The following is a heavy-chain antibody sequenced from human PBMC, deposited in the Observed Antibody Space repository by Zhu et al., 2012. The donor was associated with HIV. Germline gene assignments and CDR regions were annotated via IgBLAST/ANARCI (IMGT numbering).Heavy chain of an antibody. D-gene: IGHD3-22*01. J-gene: IGHJ3*02. Sequence: QVQLQESGPRLVRPSETLSLTCTVSGDSMSNYYWSWIRQPPGKGLEWIGYIYYTGTTNYNPSLKSRVTISIERSKNQFSLKLASVTAADTAVYYCARDSPLTYDTDGYPLWGXFDIWGHGTVAPSLQ. CDR2: IYYTGTT. V-gene: IGHV4-59*01. CDR1: GDSMSNYY. CDR3: ARDSPLTYDTDGYPLWGXFDI.